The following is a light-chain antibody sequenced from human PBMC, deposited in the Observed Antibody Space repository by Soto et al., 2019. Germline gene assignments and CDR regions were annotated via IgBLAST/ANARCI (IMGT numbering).Light chain of an antibody. CDR3: QQYNNWPLPT. Sequence: EIVKTQSPAPLSVSPGERATLSCRASQSVSSGLAWYQQNPGQAPRLLIYDASTRATGIPARFSGSGSGTEFTLTISSLQSXDIAVYSCQQYNNWPLPTFGQGTRLEI. J-gene: IGKJ5*01. CDR1: QSVSSG. V-gene: IGKV3-15*01. CDR2: DAS.